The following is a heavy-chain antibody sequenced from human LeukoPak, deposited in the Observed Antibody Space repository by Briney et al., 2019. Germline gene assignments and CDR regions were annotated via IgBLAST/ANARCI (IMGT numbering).Heavy chain of an antibody. V-gene: IGHV4-59*01. Sequence: SETLSLTCTVSGGSIRNYYWSWVRQPPGKGLEWIGYIYYSGSTTYNPSLKSRVIISVDTSKNQFSLKLSSVTAADTALYYCASYSGGNGNFDYWGQGTLVTVSS. CDR1: GGSIRNYY. J-gene: IGHJ4*02. CDR3: ASYSGGNGNFDY. CDR2: IYYSGST. D-gene: IGHD6-13*01.